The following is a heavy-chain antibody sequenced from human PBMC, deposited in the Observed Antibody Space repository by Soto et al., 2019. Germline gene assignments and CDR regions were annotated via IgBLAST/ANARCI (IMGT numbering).Heavy chain of an antibody. V-gene: IGHV4-30-2*01. CDR1: VASMTTGGFS. Sequence: SETLCIACALSVASMTTGGFSWTWVRQPPGGGLEWIGHVYHRASTQYNPSLKGRVSISVDTSRSLLSLRLTSLTAADTAVYFCTRGSAAPLSILYFDTWGQGTPVTVSS. CDR2: VYHRAST. J-gene: IGHJ4*02. CDR3: TRGSAAPLSILYFDT. D-gene: IGHD6-13*01.